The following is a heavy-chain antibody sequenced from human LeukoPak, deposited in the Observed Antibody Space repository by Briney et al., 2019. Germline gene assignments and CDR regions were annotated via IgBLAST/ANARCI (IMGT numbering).Heavy chain of an antibody. CDR2: IIPIFGTA. CDR1: GGTFRRDA. D-gene: IGHD1-1*01. Sequence: PVKVSCKASGGTFRRDAISWVRQAPGQGLEWMGGIIPIFGTANYAQKFRGRVTITVDESTSTAYMGLSSLRSEDTAVYYCAREPPFSTTGTTPGWFDPWGQGTLVTVSS. CDR3: AREPPFSTTGTTPGWFDP. V-gene: IGHV1-69*01. J-gene: IGHJ5*02.